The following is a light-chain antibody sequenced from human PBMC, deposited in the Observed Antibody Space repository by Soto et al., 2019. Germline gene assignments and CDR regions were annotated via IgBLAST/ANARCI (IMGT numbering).Light chain of an antibody. CDR3: QLSYSTLT. CDR1: QSITGW. Sequence: DIQMTQSPSTLSASVGDRVTITCRASQSITGWLAWFQQKPGKAPKLLISKASRLESGVPSRFSGSGSGTEFTLTISSVQPEDFATYYCQLSYSTLTFGQGTRLEIK. J-gene: IGKJ5*01. CDR2: KAS. V-gene: IGKV1-5*03.